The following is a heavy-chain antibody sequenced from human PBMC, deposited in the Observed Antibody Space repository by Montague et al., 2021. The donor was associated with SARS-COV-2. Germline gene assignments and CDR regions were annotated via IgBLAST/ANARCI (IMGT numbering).Heavy chain of an antibody. CDR3: VREGRSSAYAMDY. Sequence: SETLSLTCTVSGASMSGSYSGWVRQPPGKGPEWIGNIYSSGSTHYNPSLKSRVTISVDTSKSQFSLRLTSVTAADTAVYYCVREGRSSAYAMDYWGQGTPVTVSS. D-gene: IGHD3-22*01. CDR2: IYSSGST. J-gene: IGHJ4*02. V-gene: IGHV4-59*01. CDR1: GASMSGSY.